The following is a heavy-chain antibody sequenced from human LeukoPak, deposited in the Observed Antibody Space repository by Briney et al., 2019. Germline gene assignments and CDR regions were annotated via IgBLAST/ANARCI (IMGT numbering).Heavy chain of an antibody. CDR1: GYTFTNYW. J-gene: IGHJ5*02. Sequence: GESLKISCKGSGYTFTNYWIGWVRQMPGKGLEWRRIIYPGGSDTRYSPSFQGQVTISADKSISTAYLQWNSLKASDTAMYYCARPLHDYSKYWFDPWGQGTLVTVSS. CDR2: IYPGGSDT. D-gene: IGHD4-11*01. CDR3: ARPLHDYSKYWFDP. V-gene: IGHV5-51*01.